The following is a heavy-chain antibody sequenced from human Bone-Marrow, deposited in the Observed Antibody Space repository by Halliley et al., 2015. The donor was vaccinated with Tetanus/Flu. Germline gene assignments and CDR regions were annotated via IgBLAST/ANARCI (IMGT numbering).Heavy chain of an antibody. V-gene: IGHV4-61*08. CDR2: IYYTGST. CDR3: ARDSGLSLDS. J-gene: IGHJ4*02. CDR1: GGSVSSGDSN. Sequence: GLVKPSQTLSLTCTVSGGSVSSGDSNWSWIRQPPGKGLEWIGFIYYTGSTNYNATLKSRIAMSLDTSKNQFFLSVGSVTAADTAVYYCARDSGLSLDSWGQGTLVTVSS.